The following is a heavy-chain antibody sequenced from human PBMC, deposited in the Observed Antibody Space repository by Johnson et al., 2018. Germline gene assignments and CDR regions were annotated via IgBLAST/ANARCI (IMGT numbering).Heavy chain of an antibody. J-gene: IGHJ6*03. CDR2: ISWNSGTI. CDR3: AKDKVTGGWYAEPRGVYYYYDYMDV. D-gene: IGHD6-19*01. Sequence: VQLVESGGGVVQPGESLRLSCAASGFTFNGYGMHWVRQAPVKGLEWVSGISWNSGTIGYADSVKGRFTISRDNAKNSLYLQMNSLRPEDTALYYCAKDKVTGGWYAEPRGVYYYYDYMDVWGKGTTVTVSS. V-gene: IGHV3-9*01. CDR1: GFTFNGYG.